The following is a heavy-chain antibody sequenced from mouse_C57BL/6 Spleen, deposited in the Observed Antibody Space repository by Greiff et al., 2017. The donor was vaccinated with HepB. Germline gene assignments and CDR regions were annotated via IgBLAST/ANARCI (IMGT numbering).Heavy chain of an antibody. CDR2: IHPNSGST. V-gene: IGHV1-64*01. D-gene: IGHD3-2*02. J-gene: IGHJ3*01. Sequence: VQLQQPGAELVKPGASVKLSCKASGYTFTSYWMHWVKQRPGQGLERIGMIHPNSGSTNYNEKFKSKATLTVDKSSSTAYMQLSSLTSEDSAVYYCARDSSGFAYWGQGTLVTVSA. CDR3: ARDSSGFAY. CDR1: GYTFTSYW.